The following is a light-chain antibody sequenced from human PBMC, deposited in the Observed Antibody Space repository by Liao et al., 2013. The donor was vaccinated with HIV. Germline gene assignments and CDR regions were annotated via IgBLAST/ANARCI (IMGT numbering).Light chain of an antibody. CDR1: NIGSKS. CDR2: YDS. Sequence: SYVLTQPPSVSLAPGKTARITCGGNNIGSKSVHWYQQKPGQAPVLVIYYDSDRPSGIPERFSGSNSENTATLTISGAQGIDEGDYYCQTWDYITGVLGTGTKVTVL. J-gene: IGLJ1*01. CDR3: QTWDYITGV. V-gene: IGLV3-21*01.